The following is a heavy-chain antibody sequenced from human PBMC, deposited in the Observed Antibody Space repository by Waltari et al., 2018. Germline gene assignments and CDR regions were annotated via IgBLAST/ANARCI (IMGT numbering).Heavy chain of an antibody. CDR1: GYTFSNYA. V-gene: IGHV1-3*01. CDR2: INGGKGDK. D-gene: IGHD3-10*01. CDR3: ARSMVQGVINHNWFDP. Sequence: QVQFVQSGAEVKKPGASVKVSCKASGYTFSNYAMHWVRQAPGQRPEWMGRINGGKGDKKNSQKFQGRINISKETTASTGYMELSSLRSEDTAVDYRARSMVQGVINHNWFDPRGQGTLVTVSS. J-gene: IGHJ5*02.